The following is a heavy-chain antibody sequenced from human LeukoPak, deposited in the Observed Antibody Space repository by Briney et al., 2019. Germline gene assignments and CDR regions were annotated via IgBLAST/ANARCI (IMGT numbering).Heavy chain of an antibody. J-gene: IGHJ4*02. Sequence: GESLQISCQGSGYNFPIYWIGWVRQMPGQGLEWMGIIYPDDSNTIYGPSFQGQVTISADKSINTAYLEWSSLKASDTAIYYCARGNHCGSTSCALDYWGQGTLVTVSS. CDR3: ARGNHCGSTSCALDY. CDR2: IYPDDSNT. V-gene: IGHV5-51*01. CDR1: GYNFPIYW. D-gene: IGHD2-2*01.